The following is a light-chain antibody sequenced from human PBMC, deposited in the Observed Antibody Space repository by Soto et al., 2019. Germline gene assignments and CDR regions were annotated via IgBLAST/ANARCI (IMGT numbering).Light chain of an antibody. J-gene: IGKJ1*01. CDR1: QSIRTD. Sequence: EVVMTQSPATLSVSPGERATLSCRASQSIRTDLAWYQQKPGQAPSLLIFSASTRATGVPARFSGSGSGTEFTLTISGLQSEDFAVYYCQQYNKWPQWTFGQGTKVDLK. CDR3: QQYNKWPQWT. V-gene: IGKV3-15*01. CDR2: SAS.